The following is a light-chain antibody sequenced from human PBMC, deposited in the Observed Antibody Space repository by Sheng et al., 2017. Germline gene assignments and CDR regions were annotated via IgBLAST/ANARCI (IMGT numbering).Light chain of an antibody. J-gene: IGKJ5*01. CDR2: GTS. CDR1: QSVNNKN. V-gene: IGKV3-20*01. CDR3: QQYGSSTIT. Sequence: NVLTQSPGTLSLSPGERATLSCRASQSVNNKNLAWYQQKPGQAPRLLIYGTSHRATGIPDRFSGSESGSGSGTDFTLTISGLEPEDFAMYFCQQYGSSTITFGQGTRLEIK.